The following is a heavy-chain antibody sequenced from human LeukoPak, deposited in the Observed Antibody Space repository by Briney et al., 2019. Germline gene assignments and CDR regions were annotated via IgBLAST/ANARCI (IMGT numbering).Heavy chain of an antibody. J-gene: IGHJ4*02. Sequence: GGCLRLSWAAYGFTFSSYGMHWVRQAPGKGLGCEAVIWYDGSNKYYADSMKGRFTISRDNSNNTLYLQMNSLRAEDTAVYYCAKNLVVYSSSWPYFDYWGQGTLVTVSS. CDR2: IWYDGSNK. CDR1: GFTFSSYG. D-gene: IGHD6-13*01. CDR3: AKNLVVYSSSWPYFDY. V-gene: IGHV3-33*06.